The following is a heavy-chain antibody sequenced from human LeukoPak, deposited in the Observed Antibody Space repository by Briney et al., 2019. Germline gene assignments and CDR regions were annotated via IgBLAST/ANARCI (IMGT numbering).Heavy chain of an antibody. J-gene: IGHJ6*02. V-gene: IGHV4-34*01. CDR3: ASGGPYYYYGMDV. CDR1: GGSFSVYY. CDR2: INHSGST. D-gene: IGHD3/OR15-3a*01. Sequence: SSETLSLTCAVYGGSFSVYYWSWIRQPPGKGLEWIGEINHSGSTNYNPSLKSRVTISVDTSKNQFSLKLSSVTAADTAVYYCASGGPYYYYGMDVWGQGTTVTVSS.